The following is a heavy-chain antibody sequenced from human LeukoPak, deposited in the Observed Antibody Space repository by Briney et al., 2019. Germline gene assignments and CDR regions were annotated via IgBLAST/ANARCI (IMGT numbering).Heavy chain of an antibody. V-gene: IGHV3-33*01. CDR3: ASAPRVSTIDY. CDR2: IWYDGNSE. Sequence: GGSLRLSCAASGFTFSSYGMHWVRQAPGKGLEWVAVIWYDGNSEYYADSVKGRFTISRDNSKNTLYLHMNSLKAEDTAVYYCASAPRVSTIDYWGQGTLVTVSS. CDR1: GFTFSSYG. J-gene: IGHJ4*02. D-gene: IGHD2-2*01.